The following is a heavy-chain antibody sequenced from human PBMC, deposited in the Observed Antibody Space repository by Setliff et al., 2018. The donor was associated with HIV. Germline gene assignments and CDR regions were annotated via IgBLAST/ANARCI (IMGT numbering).Heavy chain of an antibody. CDR3: ATVRGYSYDSSGQEYFQH. V-gene: IGHV1-24*01. D-gene: IGHD3-22*01. Sequence: ASVKVSCKVSGYTHTELSIHWVRQAPGKGLEWMGGFDPEDVETVYAQKFQGRVTMTEDTSTDTAYMELSSLRSEDTAVYYCATVRGYSYDSSGQEYFQHWGQGTLVTVSS. CDR2: FDPEDVET. CDR1: GYTHTELS. J-gene: IGHJ1*01.